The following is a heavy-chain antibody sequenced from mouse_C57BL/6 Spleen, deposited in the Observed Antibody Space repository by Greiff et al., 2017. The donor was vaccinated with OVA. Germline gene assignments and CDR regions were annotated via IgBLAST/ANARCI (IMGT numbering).Heavy chain of an antibody. D-gene: IGHD2-4*01. V-gene: IGHV1-18*01. J-gene: IGHJ4*01. CDR2: INPNNGGT. CDR1: GYTFTDYN. CDR3: AIIYYDYDVYYAMDY. Sequence: EVKLVESGPELVKPGASVKIPCKASGYTFTDYNMDWVKQSHGKSLEWIGDINPNNGGTIYNQKFKGKATLTVDKSSSTAYMELRSLTSEDTAVYYCAIIYYDYDVYYAMDYWGQGTSVTVSS.